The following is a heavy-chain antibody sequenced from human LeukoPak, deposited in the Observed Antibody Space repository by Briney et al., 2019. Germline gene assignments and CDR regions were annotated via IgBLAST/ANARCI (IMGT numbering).Heavy chain of an antibody. D-gene: IGHD3-3*01. V-gene: IGHV3-21*01. J-gene: IGHJ5*02. CDR3: ARDLDYDFAFDP. CDR2: ISSSSSYI. Sequence: GGSLRLSCAASGFTFSSYAMSWVRQAPGKGLEWVSSISSSSSYIYYADSVKGRFTISRDNAKNSLYLQMNSLRAEDTAVYYCARDLDYDFAFDPWGQGTLVTVSS. CDR1: GFTFSSYA.